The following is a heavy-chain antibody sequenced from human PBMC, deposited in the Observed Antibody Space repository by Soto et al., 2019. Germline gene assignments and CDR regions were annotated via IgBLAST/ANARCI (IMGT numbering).Heavy chain of an antibody. CDR1: GGSFSGYY. CDR3: ARSGVRYYYYGMDV. V-gene: IGHV4-34*01. Sequence: SETLSLTCAVYGGSFSGYYWSWIRQPPGKGLEWIGEINHSGSTNYNPSLKSRVTISVDTSKNQFSLKLSSVTAADTAVYYCARSGVRYYYYGMDVWGQGTTVTVS. D-gene: IGHD1-26*01. CDR2: INHSGST. J-gene: IGHJ6*02.